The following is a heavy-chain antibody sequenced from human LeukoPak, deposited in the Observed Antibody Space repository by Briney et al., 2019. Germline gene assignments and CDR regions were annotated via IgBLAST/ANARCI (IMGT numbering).Heavy chain of an antibody. CDR1: GLTFSDCY. CDR3: TRDWGYSSSWVSY. D-gene: IGHD6-13*01. J-gene: IGHJ4*02. V-gene: IGHV3-11*05. CDR2: ISSSSTYT. Sequence: GGSLRLSCAASGLTFSDCYMSWIRQAPGKGLEWVSYISSSSTYTDYADSVQGRFTISRDNSKNSLYLQMNSLRAEDTAVYYCTRDWGYSSSWVSYWGQGTLVTVSS.